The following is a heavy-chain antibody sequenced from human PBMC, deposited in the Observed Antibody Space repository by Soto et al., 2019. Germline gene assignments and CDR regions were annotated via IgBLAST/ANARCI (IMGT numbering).Heavy chain of an antibody. J-gene: IGHJ3*02. V-gene: IGHV3-9*01. CDR1: GFTFDDYA. CDR3: AKAMRGRLDAFDI. D-gene: IGHD2-15*01. CDR2: ISWNSGSI. Sequence: GGSLRLSCAASGFTFDDYAMHWVRQAPGKGLEWVSGISWNSGSIGYADSVKGRFTISRDNAKNSLYLQMNSLRAEDTALYYCAKAMRGRLDAFDIWGQGTMVTVSS.